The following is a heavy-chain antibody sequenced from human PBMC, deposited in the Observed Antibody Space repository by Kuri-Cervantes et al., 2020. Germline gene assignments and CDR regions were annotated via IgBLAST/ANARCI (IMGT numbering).Heavy chain of an antibody. CDR3: ARESLNSGSRALDY. D-gene: IGHD1-26*01. Sequence: GESLKISCAASGFTFSSYWMSWVRQAPGKGLEWVANIKQDGSEKYYVDSVKGRFTISRDNAKNSLYLQMNSLRAEDTAVYYCARESLNSGSRALDYWGQGTLVTVSS. V-gene: IGHV3-7*01. CDR2: IKQDGSEK. CDR1: GFTFSSYW. J-gene: IGHJ4*02.